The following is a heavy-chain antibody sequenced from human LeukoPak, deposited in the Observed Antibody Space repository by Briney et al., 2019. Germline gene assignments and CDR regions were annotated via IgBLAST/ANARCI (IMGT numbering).Heavy chain of an antibody. CDR3: ARVGYSYGPNDAFDI. V-gene: IGHV3-21*01. J-gene: IGHJ3*02. CDR2: ISSSSSYI. D-gene: IGHD5-18*01. Sequence: GGSLRLSCAASGFTFSSYEMNWVRQAPGKGLEWVSSISSSSSYIYYADSVKGRFTISRDNAKNSLYLQMNSLRAEDTAVYYCARVGYSYGPNDAFDIWGQGTMVTVSS. CDR1: GFTFSSYE.